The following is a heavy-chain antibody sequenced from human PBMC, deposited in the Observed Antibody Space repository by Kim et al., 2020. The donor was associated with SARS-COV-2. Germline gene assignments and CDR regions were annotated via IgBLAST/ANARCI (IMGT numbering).Heavy chain of an antibody. V-gene: IGHV5-10-1*01. Sequence: GESLKISCKGSGYSFTSYWISWVRQMPGKGLEWMGRIDPSDSYTNYSPSFQGHVTISADKSISTAYLQWSSLKASDTAMYYCARRGEWLVPRSNYYYYYGMDVWGQGTTVTVSS. CDR2: IDPSDSYT. D-gene: IGHD6-19*01. J-gene: IGHJ6*02. CDR1: GYSFTSYW. CDR3: ARRGEWLVPRSNYYYYYGMDV.